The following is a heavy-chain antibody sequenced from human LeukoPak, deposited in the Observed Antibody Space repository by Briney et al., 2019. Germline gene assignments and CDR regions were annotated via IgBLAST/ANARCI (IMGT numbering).Heavy chain of an antibody. D-gene: IGHD5-18*01. V-gene: IGHV4-59*01. CDR1: GGSISSYY. J-gene: IGHJ6*03. CDR2: IYYSGST. Sequence: SETLSLTCTVSGGSISSYYWSWIRQPPGKGLEWIGYIYYSGSTNHNPSLKSRVTISVDTSKNQFSLKLSSVTAADTAVYYCARGLKGYSYGQPYYYYYYMDVWGKGTTVTVSS. CDR3: ARGLKGYSYGQPYYYYYYMDV.